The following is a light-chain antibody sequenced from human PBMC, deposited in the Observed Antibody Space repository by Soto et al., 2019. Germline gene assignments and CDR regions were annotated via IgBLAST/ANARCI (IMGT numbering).Light chain of an antibody. CDR2: HVT. CDR3: CSYTTSNTFV. V-gene: IGLV2-14*04. CDR1: SDVGAYNY. J-gene: IGLJ1*01. Sequence: SDVGAYNYVSWYQQYPGKAPKLMIYHVTDRPSGVSNRFSGSKSGNTASLTISGLQAEDEADYYCCSYTTSNTFVFGTGTKVTVL.